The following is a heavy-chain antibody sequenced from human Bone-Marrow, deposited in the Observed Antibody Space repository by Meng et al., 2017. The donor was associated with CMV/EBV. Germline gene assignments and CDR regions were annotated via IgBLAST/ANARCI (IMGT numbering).Heavy chain of an antibody. CDR2: INPNSGGT. V-gene: IGHV1-2*02. CDR3: ARESSDHTDKADY. D-gene: IGHD3-22*01. CDR1: GYTFTGYY. J-gene: IGHJ4*02. Sequence: ASVKVSRKASGYTFTGYYLHWVRQAPGQGLEWMGWINPNSGGTNYAQKFQGRVTMTRDTSISTAYMELSRLRSDDTAVYYCARESSDHTDKADYWGQGTLVTVSS.